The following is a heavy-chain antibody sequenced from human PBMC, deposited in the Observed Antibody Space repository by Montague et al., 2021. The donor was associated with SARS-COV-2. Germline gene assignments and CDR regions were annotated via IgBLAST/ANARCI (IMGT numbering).Heavy chain of an antibody. V-gene: IGHV4-38-2*02. D-gene: IGHD4/OR15-4a*01. Sequence: SETLSLTCTVSGGSISSGSYWGWIRQPPGKGLEWIGTSDHSGITYYSPPLKSRVTISLDTSKNQFSLHQDSVTASDTAMYYCARVISAAAGANFYFDYWGQGALVTVSS. CDR2: SDHSGIT. J-gene: IGHJ4*02. CDR1: GGSISSGSY. CDR3: ARVISAAAGANFYFDY.